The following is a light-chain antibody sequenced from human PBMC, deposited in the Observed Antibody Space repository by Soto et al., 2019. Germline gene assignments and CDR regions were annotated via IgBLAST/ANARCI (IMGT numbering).Light chain of an antibody. CDR1: QSISIY. Sequence: DIQMTHSPSSLSASVGDRVTITCRASQSISIYLNWYQLKPGKAPNLLMYGASYLKSGVPTRFSGSGSGTAFTLTISSLQPEDFELYYCKQTYTTPANTFGHVTRLEIX. J-gene: IGKJ5*01. V-gene: IGKV1-39*01. CDR2: GAS. CDR3: KQTYTTPANT.